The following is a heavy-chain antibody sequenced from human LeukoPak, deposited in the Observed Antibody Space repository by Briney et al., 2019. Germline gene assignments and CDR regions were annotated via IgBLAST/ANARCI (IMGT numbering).Heavy chain of an antibody. Sequence: PGGSLRLSCAASGFTFSSCAMSWVRQAPGKGLEWVSAISGSGGSTHYADSVKGRFTISRDNSKNTVYLQMHSLRAEHTAVYYCAKGSCGCGSCYLFDYWGQGTLVSVFS. CDR1: GFTFSSCA. CDR2: ISGSGGST. D-gene: IGHD2-15*01. V-gene: IGHV3-23*01. CDR3: AKGSCGCGSCYLFDY. J-gene: IGHJ4*02.